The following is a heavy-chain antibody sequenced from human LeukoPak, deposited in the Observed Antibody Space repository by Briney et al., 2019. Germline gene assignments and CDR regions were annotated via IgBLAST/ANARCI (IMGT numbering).Heavy chain of an antibody. J-gene: IGHJ4*02. CDR2: ISGSGGST. CDR3: AKGYYDSSGYFIGY. Sequence: GGSLRLSCAASGFTFSSYAMSCDRQAPGPGLDSLSAISGSGGSTYYADSVKGRFTISRDNSKNTLYLQMNSLRAEDTAVYYCAKGYYDSSGYFIGYWGQGTLVTVSS. V-gene: IGHV3-23*01. CDR1: GFTFSSYA. D-gene: IGHD3-22*01.